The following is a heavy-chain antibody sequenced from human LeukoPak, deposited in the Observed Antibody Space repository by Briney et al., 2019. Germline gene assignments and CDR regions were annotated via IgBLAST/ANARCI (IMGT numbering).Heavy chain of an antibody. CDR3: ARVPSRVLLWFGELFFWFDP. CDR1: GYTFTIYD. J-gene: IGHJ5*02. Sequence: ASVKVSCKASGYTFTIYDINWVRQATGQGLEWMGWMNPNSDNTGYAQKFQGRVTMTRNTSISTAYMELSSLRSEDTAVYYCARVPSRVLLWFGELFFWFDPWGQGTLVTVSS. V-gene: IGHV1-8*01. CDR2: MNPNSDNT. D-gene: IGHD3-10*01.